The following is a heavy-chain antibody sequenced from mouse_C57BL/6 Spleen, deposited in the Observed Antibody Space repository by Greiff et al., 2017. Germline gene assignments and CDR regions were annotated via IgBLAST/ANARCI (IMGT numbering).Heavy chain of an antibody. CDR3: ARRITTDYYYAMDY. D-gene: IGHD1-1*01. CDR2: ISSGSSTI. J-gene: IGHJ4*01. V-gene: IGHV5-17*01. CDR1: GFTFSDYG. Sequence: VQLKESGGGLVKPGGSLKLSCAASGFTFSDYGMHWVRQAPEKGLEWVAYISSGSSTIYYADTVKGRFTISRDNAKNTLFLQMTSLRSEDTAMYYCARRITTDYYYAMDYWGQGTSVTVSS.